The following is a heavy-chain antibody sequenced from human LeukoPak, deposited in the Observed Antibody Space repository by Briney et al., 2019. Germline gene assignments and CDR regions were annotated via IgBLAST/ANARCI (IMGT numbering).Heavy chain of an antibody. D-gene: IGHD5-12*01. CDR2: IYYSGST. CDR3: ARERGSYDSSLRY. Sequence: SETLSLTCTVSGGSISSYYWSWIRQPPGKGLEWIGYIYYSGSTNYNPLLKSRVTISIDTSKNQFSLKLSSVTAADTAVYYCARERGSYDSSLRYWGQGTLVTVSS. J-gene: IGHJ4*02. V-gene: IGHV4-59*01. CDR1: GGSISSYY.